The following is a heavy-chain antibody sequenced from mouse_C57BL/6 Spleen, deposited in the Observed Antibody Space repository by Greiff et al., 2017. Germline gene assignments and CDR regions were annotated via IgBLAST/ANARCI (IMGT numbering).Heavy chain of an antibody. Sequence: QVQLQQSGADLAKPGASVKLSCKASGYTFTSYWMHWVQQRPGQGLEWIGYINPSSGYTKYNQKFKDKTTLTADKSSSTAYMQLSSLTYEDSEVYYCAGPNDYYYWGQGTLVTVSA. CDR1: GYTFTSYW. CDR2: INPSSGYT. J-gene: IGHJ3*01. CDR3: AGPNDYYY. D-gene: IGHD2-4*01. V-gene: IGHV1-7*01.